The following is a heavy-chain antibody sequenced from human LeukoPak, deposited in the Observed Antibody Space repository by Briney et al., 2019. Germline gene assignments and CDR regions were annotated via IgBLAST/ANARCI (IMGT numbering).Heavy chain of an antibody. CDR3: ARDRAMYSGSHNSFDY. CDR2: TSSSGSTI. CDR1: GFTFSSYE. D-gene: IGHD1-26*01. J-gene: IGHJ4*02. Sequence: GGSLRLSCAASGFTFSSYEMNWVRQAPGKGLEWVSYTSSSGSTIYYADSVKGRFTISRDNAKNSLYLQMNSLRAEDTAVYYCARDRAMYSGSHNSFDYWGQGTLVTVSS. V-gene: IGHV3-48*03.